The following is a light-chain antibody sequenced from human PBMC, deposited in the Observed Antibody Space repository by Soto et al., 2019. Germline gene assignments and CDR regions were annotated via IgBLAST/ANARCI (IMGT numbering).Light chain of an antibody. Sequence: QSVLTQPASVSGSPGQSITVSCTGTSSDLGAYTYVSWYQQHPGKAPKLIIHDVSNRPSGVSNRFSGSKSGNSASLTISGLQAEDEADYYCSSHTSSGTYVFGSGTNVTVL. CDR3: SSHTSSGTYV. J-gene: IGLJ1*01. CDR1: SSDLGAYTY. V-gene: IGLV2-14*03. CDR2: DVS.